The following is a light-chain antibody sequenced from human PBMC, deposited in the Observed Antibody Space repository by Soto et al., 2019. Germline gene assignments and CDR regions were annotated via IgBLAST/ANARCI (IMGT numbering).Light chain of an antibody. V-gene: IGKV4-1*01. J-gene: IGKJ1*01. CDR1: QSVLYSSNNKNY. Sequence: DIVMPQSPDSLAVSLGARATINCKSSQSVLYSSNNKNYLAWYQQKPGQPPKALIYWASTRESGVPDRFSGSGSGTDFTLTISSLHSEDVAVYYCQQYNNWPRTFGQGTKVDI. CDR2: WAS. CDR3: QQYNNWPRT.